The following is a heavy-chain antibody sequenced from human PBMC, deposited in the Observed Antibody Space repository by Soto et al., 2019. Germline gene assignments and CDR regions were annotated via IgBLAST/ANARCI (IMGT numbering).Heavy chain of an antibody. Sequence: ASVKVSCKASGYTFTNYAMHWVRQAPGQRLEWMGWINGGNGNTKYSPKLQDRVTITRDTSASTAYMELSSLRSEDTALSYCAREGVAAGNINCDYWGQGTLVTVSS. CDR3: AREGVAAGNINCDY. D-gene: IGHD6-25*01. V-gene: IGHV1-3*01. CDR1: GYTFTNYA. J-gene: IGHJ4*02. CDR2: INGGNGNT.